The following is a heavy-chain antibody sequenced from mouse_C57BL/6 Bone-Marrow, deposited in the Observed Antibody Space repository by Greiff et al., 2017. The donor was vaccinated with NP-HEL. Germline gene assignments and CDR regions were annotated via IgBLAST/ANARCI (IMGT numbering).Heavy chain of an antibody. CDR3: AREEAYYGFAY. J-gene: IGHJ3*01. Sequence: VQLQQSGAELVRPGTSVKVSCKASGYAFTNYLIEWVKQRPGQGLEWIGVINPGSGGTNYNEKFKGKATLTADKSSSTAYLQLSSLTSEDSAVYFCAREEAYYGFAYWGQGTLVTVSA. D-gene: IGHD2-10*01. V-gene: IGHV1-54*01. CDR1: GYAFTNYL. CDR2: INPGSGGT.